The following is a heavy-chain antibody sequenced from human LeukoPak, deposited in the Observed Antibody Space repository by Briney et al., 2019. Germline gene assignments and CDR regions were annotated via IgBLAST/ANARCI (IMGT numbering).Heavy chain of an antibody. V-gene: IGHV3-23*01. D-gene: IGHD6-19*01. CDR1: RFTFSSYG. CDR3: ARRSGIAVAGAFDY. CDR2: ISGSGDST. J-gene: IGHJ4*02. Sequence: GRSLRLSCAASRFTFSSYGMHWVRQAPGKGLEWVSGISGSGDSTYYADSVKGRFTISRDNSKNTLYLQMNSLRAEDTAVYYCARRSGIAVAGAFDYWGQGTVVTVSS.